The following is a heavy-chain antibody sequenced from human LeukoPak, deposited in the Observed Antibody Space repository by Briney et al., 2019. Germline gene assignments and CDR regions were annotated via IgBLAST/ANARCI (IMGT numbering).Heavy chain of an antibody. Sequence: PGGSLRLSCTASGFTFSSHAMGWVRQAPGKGLEWVSSISSSISYIYYADSVKGRFTISRDNAKNSLYLQMNSLRAEDTAVYYCARDAHYDFWSGYYSTWPLGYWGQGTLVTVSS. J-gene: IGHJ4*02. CDR3: ARDAHYDFWSGYYSTWPLGY. D-gene: IGHD3-3*01. V-gene: IGHV3-21*01. CDR1: GFTFSSHA. CDR2: ISSSISYI.